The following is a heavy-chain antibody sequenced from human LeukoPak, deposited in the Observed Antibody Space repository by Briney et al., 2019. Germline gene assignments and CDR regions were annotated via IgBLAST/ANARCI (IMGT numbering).Heavy chain of an antibody. J-gene: IGHJ4*02. V-gene: IGHV3-23*01. Sequence: PGGSLRLSCAASGFTFSSCAMTWVRQAPGKGLECVSSITGSGGITYYADSVKGRFTISRDNSKNTLYLQMNSLRTEDTALYYCAKDMWRFGELDYDYWGQGTLVTVSS. D-gene: IGHD3-10*01. CDR3: AKDMWRFGELDYDY. CDR2: ITGSGGIT. CDR1: GFTFSSCA.